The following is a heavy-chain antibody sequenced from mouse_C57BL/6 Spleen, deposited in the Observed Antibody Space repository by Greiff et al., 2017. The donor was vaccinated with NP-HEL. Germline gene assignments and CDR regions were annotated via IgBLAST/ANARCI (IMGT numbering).Heavy chain of an antibody. CDR1: GFTFKDDY. J-gene: IGHJ2*01. CDR2: IDPENGGT. D-gene: IGHD1-1*02. Sequence: EVQLQQSGAELVRPGASVKLSCTASGFTFKDDYMHWVKQRPEQGLEWIGWIDPENGGTEYTSKFQGKATITADKSSNTAYLQLSSLTSEDSAVYCCPTSYGGYWGKGTTLTVSS. CDR3: PTSYGGY. V-gene: IGHV14-4*01.